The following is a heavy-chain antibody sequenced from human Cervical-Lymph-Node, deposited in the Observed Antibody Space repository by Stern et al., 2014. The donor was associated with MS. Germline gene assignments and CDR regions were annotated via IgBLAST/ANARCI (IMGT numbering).Heavy chain of an antibody. CDR1: GYTFTSYW. D-gene: IGHD6-13*01. CDR2: IYPGDSDT. Sequence: VQLVQSGADVKKPGESLKISCEGSGYTFTSYWIGWVRQMPGKGLEWMGSIYPGDSDTRYSPSFQGQVTISADKSISTAFLQLNSLRASDTAMYYCARRMVEAAGPYHYYGMDVWGQGTTVTVSS. CDR3: ARRMVEAAGPYHYYGMDV. J-gene: IGHJ6*02. V-gene: IGHV5-51*03.